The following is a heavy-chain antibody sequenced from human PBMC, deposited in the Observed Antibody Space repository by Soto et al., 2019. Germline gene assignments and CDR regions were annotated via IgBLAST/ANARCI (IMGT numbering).Heavy chain of an antibody. V-gene: IGHV3-53*01. CDR3: ARDERGTGD. D-gene: IGHD3-10*01. CDR1: GFTVSNNY. J-gene: IGHJ4*02. CDR2: IYSGGGT. Sequence: GGSLRLSCAASGFTVSNNYMSWVRQAPGKGLEWVSVIYSGGGTYYADSVKGRFTISRDNSKNTLYLQMNNLRVEDTAVYYCARDERGTGDWAQGTLVTGSS.